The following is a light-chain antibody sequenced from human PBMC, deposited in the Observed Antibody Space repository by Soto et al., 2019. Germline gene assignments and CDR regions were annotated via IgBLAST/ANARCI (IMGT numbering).Light chain of an antibody. CDR2: AAS. Sequence: DIQMTQSPFSLSASVGDRVTISCRPSQNIKNYLNWYQQRPGKAPKLLIFAASTLKSGVPSRLSGSGSGTDFTLTISSLQPEDFATYYCQQSYSTRLTFGGGTKVEI. J-gene: IGKJ4*01. V-gene: IGKV1-39*01. CDR3: QQSYSTRLT. CDR1: QNIKNY.